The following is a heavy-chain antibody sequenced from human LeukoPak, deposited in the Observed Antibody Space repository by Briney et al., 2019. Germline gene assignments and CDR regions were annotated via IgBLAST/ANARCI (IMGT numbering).Heavy chain of an antibody. J-gene: IGHJ3*01. Sequence: GGSLRLSCAASGFIFKNYAMAWVRQPPGKGLEWVSVSSGSGTHTYYAASVKGRFTISRDNSNNTLYLQMNSLRAEDAAVYYCAKRAAYSRSSLVLPFDAFDLWGQGTMVTVSS. CDR2: SSGSGTHT. CDR1: GFIFKNYA. D-gene: IGHD6-6*01. V-gene: IGHV3-23*01. CDR3: AKRAAYSRSSLVLPFDAFDL.